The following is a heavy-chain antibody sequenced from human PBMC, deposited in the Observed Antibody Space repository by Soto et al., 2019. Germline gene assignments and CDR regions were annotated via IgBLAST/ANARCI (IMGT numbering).Heavy chain of an antibody. CDR2: IIPIFGTA. V-gene: IGHV1-69*12. D-gene: IGHD6-19*01. Sequence: QVQLVQSGAEVKKPGSSVKVSCKASGGTFSSYAISWVRQAPGQGLEWMGGIIPIFGTANYAQKFQGKVTITADESTSTAYMELSSLRSEGTAVYYCARGRAMEQWLVSFDYWGQGTLVTVSS. CDR3: ARGRAMEQWLVSFDY. CDR1: GGTFSSYA. J-gene: IGHJ4*02.